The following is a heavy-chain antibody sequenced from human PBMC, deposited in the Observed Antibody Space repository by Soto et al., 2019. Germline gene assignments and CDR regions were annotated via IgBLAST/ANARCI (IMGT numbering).Heavy chain of an antibody. CDR2: IFPVFGTA. Sequence: QVQLVQSGAEMKKPGSLVKVSCKASGGTFSNVAIAWVRQAPGQGLEWMGGIFPVFGTATYAQKFRGRVIVVADESTNTTYMELNSLTSEDTALYSCARAPQWSPTWYSYGLDVWGQGTAVIVSS. J-gene: IGHJ6*02. D-gene: IGHD2-15*01. CDR3: ARAPQWSPTWYSYGLDV. CDR1: GGTFSNVA. V-gene: IGHV1-69*12.